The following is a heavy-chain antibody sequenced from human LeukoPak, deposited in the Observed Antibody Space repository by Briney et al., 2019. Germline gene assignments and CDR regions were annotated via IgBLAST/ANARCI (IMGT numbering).Heavy chain of an antibody. D-gene: IGHD5-12*01. CDR1: GGSFSGYY. CDR2: INHSGST. J-gene: IGHJ4*02. CDR3: AKDGLYGGYAVVGYYFDY. V-gene: IGHV4-34*01. Sequence: TSETLSLTCAVYGGSFSGYYWSWIRQPPGKGLEWIGEINHSGSTNYNPSLKSRVTISVDTSKNQFSLKLSSVTAADTAVYYCAKDGLYGGYAVVGYYFDYWGQGTLVTVSS.